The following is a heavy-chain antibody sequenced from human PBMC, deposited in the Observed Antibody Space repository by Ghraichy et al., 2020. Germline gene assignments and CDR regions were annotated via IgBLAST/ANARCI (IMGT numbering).Heavy chain of an antibody. Sequence: SGPTLVKPTQTLTLTCTFSGFSLSTSGVGVGWIRQPPGKALEWLALIYWNDDKRYSPSLKSRLTITKDTSKNQVVLTMTNMDPVDTATYYCALFSYCSGGSCYHTGLFDYWGQGTLVTVSS. V-gene: IGHV2-5*01. CDR3: ALFSYCSGGSCYHTGLFDY. CDR1: GFSLSTSGVG. J-gene: IGHJ4*02. CDR2: IYWNDDK. D-gene: IGHD2-15*01.